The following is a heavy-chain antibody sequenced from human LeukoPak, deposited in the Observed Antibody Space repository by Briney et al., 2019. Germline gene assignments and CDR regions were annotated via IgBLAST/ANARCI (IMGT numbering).Heavy chain of an antibody. J-gene: IGHJ4*02. V-gene: IGHV3-30*01. Sequence: GGSLRLSCAASGFTFSSYAMHWVRQAPGKGLEWVAVISYDGSNKYYADSVKGRFTISRDNSKNTLYLQMNSLRAEDTAVYYCARGPGYFDYWGQGTLVTVSS. CDR1: GFTFSSYA. CDR2: ISYDGSNK. CDR3: ARGPGYFDY.